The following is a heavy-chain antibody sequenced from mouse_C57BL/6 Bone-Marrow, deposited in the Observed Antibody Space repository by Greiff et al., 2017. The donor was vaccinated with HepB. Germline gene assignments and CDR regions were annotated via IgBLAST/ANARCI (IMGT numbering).Heavy chain of an antibody. CDR3: ARARDGYDGAY. Sequence: VQLQQSGPELVKPGASVKISCKASGYTFTDYYMNWVKQSHGKSLEWIGDINPNNGGTSYNQKFKGKATLTVDKSSSTAYMELRSLTSEDSAVYYCARARDGYDGAYGGQGTLVTVSA. CDR1: GYTFTDYY. CDR2: INPNNGGT. D-gene: IGHD2-2*01. V-gene: IGHV1-26*01. J-gene: IGHJ3*01.